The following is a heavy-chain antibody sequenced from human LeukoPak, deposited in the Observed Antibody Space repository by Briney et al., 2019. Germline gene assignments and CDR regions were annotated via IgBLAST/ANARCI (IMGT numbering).Heavy chain of an antibody. V-gene: IGHV3-33*01. CDR2: IWYDGGKK. D-gene: IGHD4-23*01. J-gene: IGHJ4*02. CDR1: GFTFGGYG. Sequence: GGSLRLSCSASGFTFGGYGMHWVRQAPGKGLEWVAVIWYDGGKKYYADSVKGRFTISRDNSKNTLYLQMNSLRAEDTAVYYCARATPSNGGDSGLFEFWGQGTLVTVSS. CDR3: ARATPSNGGDSGLFEF.